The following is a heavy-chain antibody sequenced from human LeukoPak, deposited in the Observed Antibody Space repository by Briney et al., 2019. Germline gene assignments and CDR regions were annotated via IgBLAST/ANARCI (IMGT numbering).Heavy chain of an antibody. D-gene: IGHD6-13*01. CDR1: GGSISSYC. CDR2: IYYSGST. J-gene: IGHJ4*02. Sequence: SETLSLTCTVSGGSISSYCWSWIRQPPGKGLEWIGYIYYSGSTNYNPSLKSRVTISVDTSKNQFSLKLSSVTAADTAVYYCARLEQQLVQGAYYFDYWGQGTLVTVSS. CDR3: ARLEQQLVQGAYYFDY. V-gene: IGHV4-59*08.